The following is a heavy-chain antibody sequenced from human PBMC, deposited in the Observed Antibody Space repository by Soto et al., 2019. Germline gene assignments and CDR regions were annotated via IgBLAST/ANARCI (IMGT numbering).Heavy chain of an antibody. V-gene: IGHV1-69*01. D-gene: IGHD3-3*01. CDR2: IIPIFCTA. CDR3: AREIFGVIISGGRDAFDI. Sequence: QVQLVQSGAEVKKPGSSVKVSCKASGGTFSTYAISWVRQAPGQGLEWMGGIIPIFCTAKYAQKFQGRVTITADESKSTAYMELSSLRSEDTAVYYCAREIFGVIISGGRDAFDIWGQGTMVTVSS. CDR1: GGTFSTYA. J-gene: IGHJ3*02.